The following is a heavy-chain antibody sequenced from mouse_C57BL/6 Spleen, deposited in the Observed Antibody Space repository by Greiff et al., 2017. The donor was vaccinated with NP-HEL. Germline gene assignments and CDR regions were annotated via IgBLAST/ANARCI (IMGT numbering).Heavy chain of an antibody. J-gene: IGHJ4*01. CDR2: INPSSGYT. CDR3: ARGDDYDVYAMDY. Sequence: VQLVESGAELAKPGASVKLSCKASGYTFTSYWMHWVKQRPGQGLEWIGYINPSSGYTKYNQKFKDKATLTADKSSSTAYMQLSSLTYEDSAVYYCARGDDYDVYAMDYWGQGTSVTVSS. V-gene: IGHV1-7*01. CDR1: GYTFTSYW. D-gene: IGHD2-4*01.